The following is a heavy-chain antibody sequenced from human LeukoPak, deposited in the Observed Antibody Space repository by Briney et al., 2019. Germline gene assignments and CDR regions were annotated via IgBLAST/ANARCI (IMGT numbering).Heavy chain of an antibody. CDR3: ARDPRNKGFAP. CDR1: GFTFSGYW. D-gene: IGHD1/OR15-1a*01. CDR2: INGDGSDT. V-gene: IGHV3-74*01. Sequence: TGGSLRLSCAASGFTFSGYWMHWARQSPGKGLGWVSCINGDGSDTRYADSVKGRFTISRDNAKNTLYLQMNSLRVEDTAVYYCARDPRNKGFAPWGQGTLVTVSS. J-gene: IGHJ5*02.